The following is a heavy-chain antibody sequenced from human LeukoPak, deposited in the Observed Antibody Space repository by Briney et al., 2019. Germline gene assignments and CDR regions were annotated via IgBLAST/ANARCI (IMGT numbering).Heavy chain of an antibody. V-gene: IGHV4-59*01. CDR3: AKQKGLDP. CDR1: GGSINYYY. CDR2: IYSTGST. D-gene: IGHD1/OR15-1a*01. Sequence: SETLSLTCTVSGGSINYYYWSWIRQPPGRGLEWIGYIYSTGSTDYNPSLKSRVTISVDTSKNQFSLELRSVTAADTAVYYCAKQKGLDPWGQGTLVTVSP. J-gene: IGHJ5*02.